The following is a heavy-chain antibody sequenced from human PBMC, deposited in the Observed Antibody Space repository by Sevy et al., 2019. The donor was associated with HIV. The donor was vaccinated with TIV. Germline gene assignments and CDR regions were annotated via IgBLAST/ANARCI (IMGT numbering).Heavy chain of an antibody. CDR3: AKDLSSSSWFFDY. J-gene: IGHJ4*02. CDR2: ISWNSGSM. CDR1: GFTFDDYA. D-gene: IGHD6-13*01. V-gene: IGHV3-9*01. Sequence: GGSLRLSCAASGFTFDDYAMHWVRQAPGKGLEWVSGISWNSGSMGYADSVKGRFTISRDNAKNSLYLQMNSLRAEDTALYYCAKDLSSSSWFFDYWGQGTLVTVSS.